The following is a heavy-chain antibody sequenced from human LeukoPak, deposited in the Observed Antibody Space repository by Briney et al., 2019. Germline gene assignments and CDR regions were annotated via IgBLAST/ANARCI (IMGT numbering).Heavy chain of an antibody. V-gene: IGHV3-30*02. J-gene: IGHJ1*01. CDR2: IRYDGSNK. CDR1: GFTFSSYG. Sequence: PGGSLRLSCAASGFTFSSYGMHWVRQAPGKGLEWVAFIRYDGSNKYYADSVKGRFTISRDNSKNTLYLQMNSLRAEDTAVYYCAKDQHSSSWPAEYFQHWGQGTLVTVSS. CDR3: AKDQHSSSWPAEYFQH. D-gene: IGHD6-13*01.